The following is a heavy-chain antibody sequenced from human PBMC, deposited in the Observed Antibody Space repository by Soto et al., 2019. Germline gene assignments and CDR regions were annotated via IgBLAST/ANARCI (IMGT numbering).Heavy chain of an antibody. Sequence: SVKVSCKASGGTFSSYAISWVRQAPGQGLEWMGGIIPIFGTANYAQKFQGRVTITADKSTSTAYMELSSLRSEDTAVYYCAREGLRDHWFDPWGQGTLVTVSS. CDR3: AREGLRDHWFDP. V-gene: IGHV1-69*06. CDR1: GGTFSSYA. CDR2: IIPIFGTA. J-gene: IGHJ5*02. D-gene: IGHD4-17*01.